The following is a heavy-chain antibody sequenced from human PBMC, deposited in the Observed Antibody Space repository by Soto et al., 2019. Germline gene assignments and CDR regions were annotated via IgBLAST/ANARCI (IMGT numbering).Heavy chain of an antibody. CDR2: IIPIQGRA. CDR1: GGSFISYT. J-gene: IGHJ6*03. CDR3: AKSLLFVDHAYMDG. D-gene: IGHD2-21*01. Sequence: QVQLVQSGAEVKKPGSSVKVSCEASGGSFISYTFTWVRQAPGQGLEWMGRIIPIQGRANYALKLQDRVTITADRSTKKVYMELRSLRPEDTAVYYCAKSLLFVDHAYMDGWGKGTTVTVSS. V-gene: IGHV1-69*02.